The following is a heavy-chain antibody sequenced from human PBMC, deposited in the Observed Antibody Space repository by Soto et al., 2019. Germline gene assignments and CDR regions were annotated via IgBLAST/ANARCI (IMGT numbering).Heavy chain of an antibody. D-gene: IGHD7-27*01. CDR2: IYYSGST. CDR1: GGSISSGGYY. CDR3: VREMGIPLWAFDI. V-gene: IGHV4-31*03. Sequence: SETLSLTCTVSGGSISSGGYYWSWIRQHPGKGLEWIGYIYYSGSTYYNPSLKSRVTISVDTSKNQFSLKLSSVTAADTAVYYCVREMGIPLWAFDIWGQGTMVTVSS. J-gene: IGHJ3*02.